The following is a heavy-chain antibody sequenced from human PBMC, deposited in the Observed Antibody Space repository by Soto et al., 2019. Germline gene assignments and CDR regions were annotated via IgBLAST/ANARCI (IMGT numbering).Heavy chain of an antibody. J-gene: IGHJ6*02. V-gene: IGHV4-59*11. CDR2: IYYSGST. CDR1: WGSLSDHY. Sequence: TSEPLSGSKAVYWGSLSDHYCSWIRQPTGKGLEWIGYIYYSGSTNYNPSQKSRDTISVDTSKNQFSLKLSSVTAADTAVYYCARATAAAAYYYYYGMDVWGQGTTVTVSS. D-gene: IGHD6-13*01. CDR3: ARATAAAAYYYYYGMDV.